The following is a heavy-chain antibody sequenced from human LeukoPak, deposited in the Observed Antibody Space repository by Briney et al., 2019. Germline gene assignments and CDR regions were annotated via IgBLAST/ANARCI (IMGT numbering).Heavy chain of an antibody. CDR1: GFTFSSYG. CDR3: AKEDGYCSGGSCYGVWYYYYYGMDV. CDR2: ISYDGTNI. J-gene: IGHJ6*02. D-gene: IGHD2-15*01. Sequence: PGGSLRLSCAASGFTFSSYGMHWVRQAPGKGLEWVALISYDGTNIYYADSVKGRFTISRDNSRNTLYLQMNSLRVADTAVYHCAKEDGYCSGGSCYGVWYYYYYGMDVWGQGTTVTVSS. V-gene: IGHV3-30*18.